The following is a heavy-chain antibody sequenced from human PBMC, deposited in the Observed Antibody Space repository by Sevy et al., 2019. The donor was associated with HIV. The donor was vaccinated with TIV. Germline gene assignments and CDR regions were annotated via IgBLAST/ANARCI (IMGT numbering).Heavy chain of an antibody. CDR2: INPKSGAT. Sequence: ASVKVSCKASGYTFSDSGYYVHWVRQAPGQGLEWMGWINPKSGATNYAQKFQGRVTMTRDTSVSTADMELTRLTSDDTAVYYCARESYDFWTGPVDYDYGMDVWGQGTTVTVSS. V-gene: IGHV1-2*02. CDR3: ARESYDFWTGPVDYDYGMDV. J-gene: IGHJ6*02. D-gene: IGHD3-3*01. CDR1: GYTFSDSGYY.